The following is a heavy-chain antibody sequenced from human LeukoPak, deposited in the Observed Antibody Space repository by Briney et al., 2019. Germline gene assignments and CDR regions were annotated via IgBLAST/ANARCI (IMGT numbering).Heavy chain of an antibody. D-gene: IGHD3-22*01. CDR3: ARALHLVVITDY. Sequence: PGGSPRLSCAASGFTFSSYAMRWVRQAPGKGPEWVAVISYDETNKYYADSVKGRFTISRDNSKNTLYLQMNSLRAEDTAVYYCARALHLVVITDYWGQGTLVTVSS. CDR2: ISYDETNK. J-gene: IGHJ4*02. V-gene: IGHV3-30*04. CDR1: GFTFSSYA.